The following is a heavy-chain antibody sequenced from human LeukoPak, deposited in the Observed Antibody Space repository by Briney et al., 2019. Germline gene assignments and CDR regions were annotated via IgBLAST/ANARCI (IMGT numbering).Heavy chain of an antibody. Sequence: PSETLSLTCAVYGGSFSGYYWSWIRQPPGKGLEWIGEINHSGSTNYNPSLKSRVTISVDTSKNQFSLKLSSVTAADTAVYYCASTSYYDFWSGYEYWGQGTLVTVSS. CDR3: ASTSYYDFWSGYEY. V-gene: IGHV4-34*01. CDR2: INHSGST. CDR1: GGSFSGYY. D-gene: IGHD3-3*01. J-gene: IGHJ4*02.